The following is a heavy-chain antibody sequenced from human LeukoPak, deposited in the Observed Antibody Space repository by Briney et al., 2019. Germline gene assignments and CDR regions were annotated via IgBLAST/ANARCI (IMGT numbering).Heavy chain of an antibody. D-gene: IGHD2-2*02. CDR3: ARDHRGYCSSTSCYTYWFDP. Sequence: GGSLRLSCAASGFTFSNAWMSWIRQAPGKGLEWVSYISSSGSTIYYADSVKGRFTISRDNAKNSLYLQMNSLRAEDTAVYYCARDHRGYCSSTSCYTYWFDPWGQGTLVTVSS. CDR1: GFTFSNAW. CDR2: ISSSGSTI. J-gene: IGHJ5*02. V-gene: IGHV3-11*04.